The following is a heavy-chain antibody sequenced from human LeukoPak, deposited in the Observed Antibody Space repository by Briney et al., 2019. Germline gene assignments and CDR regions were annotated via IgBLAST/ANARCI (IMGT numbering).Heavy chain of an antibody. V-gene: IGHV3-48*03. J-gene: IGHJ6*03. CDR1: GFTFSSYE. Sequence: GGSLRLSCAASGFTFSSYEMNWVRQAPGKGLEWVSYISSSGSTIYYADSVKGRFTISRDNAKNSLYLQMNSLRAEDTAVYYCATSTSRGPYYYCMDVWGKGTTVTVSS. D-gene: IGHD2-2*01. CDR2: ISSSGSTI. CDR3: ATSTSRGPYYYCMDV.